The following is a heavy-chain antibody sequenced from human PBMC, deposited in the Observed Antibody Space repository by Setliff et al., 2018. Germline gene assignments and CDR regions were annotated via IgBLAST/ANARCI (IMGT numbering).Heavy chain of an antibody. V-gene: IGHV5-51*01. CDR1: GYSFSNFW. J-gene: IGHJ4*02. CDR3: ARVGYNSFFDY. CDR2: SYPGDSDA. D-gene: IGHD5-12*01. Sequence: PGESLTLSCKGSGYSFSNFWIGWVRQMPGRGLEWMGISYPGDSDARYSPSFRGQVTISVDKSISTAYLQWRSLKASDIAMYYCARVGYNSFFDYWGQGTLVTVSS.